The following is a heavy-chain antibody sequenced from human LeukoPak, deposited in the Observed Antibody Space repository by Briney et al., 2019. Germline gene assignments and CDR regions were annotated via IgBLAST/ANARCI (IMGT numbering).Heavy chain of an antibody. CDR2: ISYDGSNK. J-gene: IGHJ6*02. CDR3: ANSNYYDSSGSSYDYYYYGMDV. D-gene: IGHD3-22*01. V-gene: IGHV3-30*18. Sequence: PGGSLRLSCAASGFTFSSYGMHWVRQAPGKGLEWVAVISYDGSNKYYADSVKGRFTISRDNSKNTLYLQMNSLRAEDTAVYYCANSNYYDSSGSSYDYYYYGMDVWGQGTTVTVSS. CDR1: GFTFSSYG.